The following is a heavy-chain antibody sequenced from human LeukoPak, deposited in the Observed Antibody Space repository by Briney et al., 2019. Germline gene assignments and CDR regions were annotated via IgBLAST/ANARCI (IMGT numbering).Heavy chain of an antibody. Sequence: SETLSLTCTVSGGSISSSSYYWGWIRQPPGKGLEWIGSIYYSGSTYYNPSLKSRVTISVDTSKNQFSLKLSSVTAADTAVYYCARTSSYDSSGYYLDYFDYWGQGTLVTVSS. CDR2: IYYSGST. V-gene: IGHV4-39*01. J-gene: IGHJ4*02. CDR1: GGSISSSSYY. CDR3: ARTSSYDSSGYYLDYFDY. D-gene: IGHD3-22*01.